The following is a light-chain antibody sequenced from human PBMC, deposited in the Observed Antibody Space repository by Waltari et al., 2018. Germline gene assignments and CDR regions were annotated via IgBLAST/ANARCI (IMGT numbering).Light chain of an antibody. Sequence: DIVMTQSPLSLPVTPGEPASISCRSSPSLLHSKGFNYLDWSLQKPGQSPQLLIYLNAKRAHEVRDRGSASGSGTDVTLRISRVEAEDVGVYYCMQTLQSPLTVGGGTKGEIK. J-gene: IGKJ4*01. CDR2: LNA. V-gene: IGKV2-28*01. CDR1: PSLLHSKGFNY. CDR3: MQTLQSPLT.